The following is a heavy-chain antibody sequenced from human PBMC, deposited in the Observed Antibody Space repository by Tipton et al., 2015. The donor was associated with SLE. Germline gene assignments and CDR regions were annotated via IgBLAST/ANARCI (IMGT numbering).Heavy chain of an antibody. CDR2: ISSSSSYI. J-gene: IGHJ6*02. D-gene: IGHD6-19*01. CDR1: GGSFSGYY. V-gene: IGHV3-11*06. Sequence: LSLTCAVYGGSFSGYYWSWIRQPPGKGLEWVSSISSSSSYIYYADSVKGRFTISRDNAKNSLYLQMNSLRAEDTAVYYCARTSSGWEGYYYYGMDVWGQGTTVTVSS. CDR3: ARTSSGWEGYYYYGMDV.